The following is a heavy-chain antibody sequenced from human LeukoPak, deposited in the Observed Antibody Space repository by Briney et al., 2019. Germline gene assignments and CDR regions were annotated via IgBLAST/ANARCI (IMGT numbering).Heavy chain of an antibody. CDR3: AREGGVAGTGVDY. CDR2: INPNSGGT. D-gene: IGHD6-19*01. CDR1: GYTFTGYY. J-gene: IGHJ4*02. Sequence: ASVKVSCKASGYTFTGYYMHWVRQAPGQGLEWMGWINPNSGGTNYAQKLQGRVTMTTDTSTSTAYMELRSLRSDDTAVYYCAREGGVAGTGVDYWGQGTLVTVSS. V-gene: IGHV1-2*02.